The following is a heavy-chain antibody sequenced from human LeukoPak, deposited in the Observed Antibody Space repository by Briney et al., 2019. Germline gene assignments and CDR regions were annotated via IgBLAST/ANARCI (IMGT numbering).Heavy chain of an antibody. CDR3: ARHWSHSVAQFGRSYWFDP. J-gene: IGHJ5*02. CDR1: AGSINSYY. V-gene: IGHV4-59*08. CDR2: IDYSGST. Sequence: PSETLSLTCTVSAGSINSYYWSWIRQPPGKGLEWIGYIDYSGSTNYNPSLKSRVTMSVDTSKNQFSLRLTSVTAADTAVYYCARHWSHSVAQFGRSYWFDPWGQGTLVTVSS. D-gene: IGHD2-15*01.